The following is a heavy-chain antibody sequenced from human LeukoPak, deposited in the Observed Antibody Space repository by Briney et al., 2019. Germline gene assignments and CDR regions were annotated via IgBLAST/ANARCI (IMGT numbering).Heavy chain of an antibody. CDR3: ARDEGSDIAAAGMSSDNWFDP. D-gene: IGHD6-13*01. V-gene: IGHV1-18*01. Sequence: ASVKVSCKASGYTFTSYGISWVRQAPGQGLEWMGWISAYNGNTNYAQKLQGRVTMTTDTSTSTAYMELRSLRSDDTAVYYCARDEGSDIAAAGMSSDNWFDPWGQGTLVTVSS. CDR2: ISAYNGNT. J-gene: IGHJ5*02. CDR1: GYTFTSYG.